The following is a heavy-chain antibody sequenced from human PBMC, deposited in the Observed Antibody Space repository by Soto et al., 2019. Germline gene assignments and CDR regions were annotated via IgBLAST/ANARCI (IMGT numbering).Heavy chain of an antibody. CDR2: IIPIFGTA. Sequence: SVKVSCKASGGTFSSYAISWVRQAPGQGLEWMGGIIPIFGTANYAQKFQGRVTITADESTSTAYMELSSLRSEDTAVYYCARAGGDGYNSWYLDLWGRGTLVTVSS. V-gene: IGHV1-69*13. D-gene: IGHD2-21*01. J-gene: IGHJ2*01. CDR3: ARAGGDGYNSWYLDL. CDR1: GGTFSSYA.